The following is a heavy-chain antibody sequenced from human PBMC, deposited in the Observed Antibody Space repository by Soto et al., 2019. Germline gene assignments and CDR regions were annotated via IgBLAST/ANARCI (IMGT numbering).Heavy chain of an antibody. CDR2: IIPIFGTA. CDR3: ARERVKIKGYYYGMDV. V-gene: IGHV1-69*13. CDR1: GGTFSSYA. J-gene: IGHJ6*02. Sequence: ASVKVSCKASGGTFSSYAISWVRQAPGQGLEWMGGIIPIFGTANYAQKFQGRVTITADESTSTAYMELSSLRSEDTAVYYCARERVKIKGYYYGMDVWGQGTTVTVSS.